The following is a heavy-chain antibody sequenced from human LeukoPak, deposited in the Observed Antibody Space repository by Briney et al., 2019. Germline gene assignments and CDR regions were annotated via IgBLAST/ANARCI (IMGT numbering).Heavy chain of an antibody. CDR1: GYSIGSDYY. CDR3: ARGVDTAGVY. Sequence: SETLSLTCTVSGYSIGSDYYWGWIRQPPGKGLEWIGTIYESGNTHYNPSLKSRVTISLDTSKNQFSLKLSSVTAADTAVYYCARGVDTAGVYWGQGTLVTVSS. J-gene: IGHJ4*02. CDR2: IYESGNT. D-gene: IGHD5-18*01. V-gene: IGHV4-38-2*02.